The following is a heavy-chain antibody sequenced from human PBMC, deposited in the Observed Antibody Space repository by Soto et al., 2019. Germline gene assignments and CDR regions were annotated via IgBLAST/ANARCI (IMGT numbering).Heavy chain of an antibody. D-gene: IGHD3-10*01. CDR1: GGSISSYY. CDR2: IYYSGST. V-gene: IGHV4-59*01. Sequence: QVQLQESGPGLVKPSETLSLTCTVSGGSISSYYWSWIRQPPGKGLEWNGYIYYSGSTNYNPSLKRRVTISVDTSKNQFSLKLSSVTAADTAVYYCARVYYYGSGSYYKYYYYYYMDVWGKGTTVTVSS. CDR3: ARVYYYGSGSYYKYYYYYYMDV. J-gene: IGHJ6*03.